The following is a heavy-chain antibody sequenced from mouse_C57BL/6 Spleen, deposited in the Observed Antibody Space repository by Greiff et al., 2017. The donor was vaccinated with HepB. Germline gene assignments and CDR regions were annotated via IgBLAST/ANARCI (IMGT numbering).Heavy chain of an antibody. J-gene: IGHJ2*01. V-gene: IGHV1-52*01. Sequence: QVHVKQPGAELVRPGSSVKLSCKASGYTFTSYWMHWVKQRPIQGLEWIGNIDPSDSETHYNQKFKDKATLTVDKSSSTAYMQLSSLTSEDSAVYYCARGGFGGSSSDYWGQGTTLTVSS. CDR2: IDPSDSET. CDR3: ARGGFGGSSSDY. CDR1: GYTFTSYW. D-gene: IGHD1-1*01.